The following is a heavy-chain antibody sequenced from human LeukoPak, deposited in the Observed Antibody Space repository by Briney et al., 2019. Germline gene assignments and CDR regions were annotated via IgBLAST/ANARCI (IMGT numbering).Heavy chain of an antibody. CDR2: ISHAGST. Sequence: SETLSLTCTVSGDSISSSNWWNWVRLPPGKGLDWIGEISHAGSTKYSPSLKDRVTISKDNSKNQFSLKLNSVTAADTATYYCTRSSGWWSLDYWGQGALVTVSS. V-gene: IGHV4-4*02. CDR1: GDSISSSNW. J-gene: IGHJ4*02. CDR3: TRSSGWWSLDY. D-gene: IGHD6-13*01.